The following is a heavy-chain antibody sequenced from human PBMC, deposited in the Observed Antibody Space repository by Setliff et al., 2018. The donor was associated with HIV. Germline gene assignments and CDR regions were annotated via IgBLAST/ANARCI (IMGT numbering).Heavy chain of an antibody. CDR2: INDDGQTT. Sequence: HPGGSLRLSCAASGFNFDDYGLSWVRHVPGKGLVWVSRINDDGQTTTYADSVKGRSTISRDNSEDTLFLQMDSLRAEGTAVYYCAKDVSDRFGVLSDPPGGQGTLVTVSS. J-gene: IGHJ4*02. V-gene: IGHV3-23*01. CDR1: GFNFDDYG. CDR3: AKDVSDRFGVLSDPP. D-gene: IGHD3-10*01.